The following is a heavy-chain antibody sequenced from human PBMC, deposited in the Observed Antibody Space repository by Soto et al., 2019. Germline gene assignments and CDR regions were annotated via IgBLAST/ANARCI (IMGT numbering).Heavy chain of an antibody. V-gene: IGHV4-30-4*01. CDR1: GGSISSSSYY. D-gene: IGHD1-20*01. CDR3: ARGGNWNDTFDY. CDR2: IYYSGST. J-gene: IGHJ4*02. Sequence: SETLSLTCTVSGGSISSSSYYWSWIRQPPGKGLEWIGYIYYSGSTYYNPSLKSRVTISVDTSKNQFSLKLSSVTAADTAVYYCARGGNWNDTFDYWGQGTLVTVSS.